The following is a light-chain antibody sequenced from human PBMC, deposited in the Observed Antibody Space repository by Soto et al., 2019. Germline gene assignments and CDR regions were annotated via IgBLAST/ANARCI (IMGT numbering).Light chain of an antibody. CDR1: SSDVGGYNY. CDR2: EVS. Sequence: QSALTQPPSVSGSPGQSITISCTGTSSDVGGYNYVSWYQQHPGKVPKVMIYEVSNRPSGVSNRFSGSKSGNTASLTISGLQAEDEADYYCSSYTSSSTRVFGTGTKLTVL. CDR3: SSYTSSSTRV. J-gene: IGLJ1*01. V-gene: IGLV2-14*01.